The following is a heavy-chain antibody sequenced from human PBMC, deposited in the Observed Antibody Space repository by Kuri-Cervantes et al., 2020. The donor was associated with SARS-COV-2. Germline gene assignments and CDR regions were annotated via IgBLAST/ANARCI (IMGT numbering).Heavy chain of an antibody. CDR2: NSAYNGNT. D-gene: IGHD3-3*01. CDR1: GYTFTSYG. CDR3: ARSVSRTIFGVGNWFDP. V-gene: IGHV1-18*01. J-gene: IGHJ5*02. Sequence: ASVKVSCKASGYTFTSYGISWVRQAPGQGLEWMGWNSAYNGNTNYAQKLQGRVTMTTDTSTSTAYMELSSLRSEDTAVYYCARSVSRTIFGVGNWFDPWGQGTLVTVSS.